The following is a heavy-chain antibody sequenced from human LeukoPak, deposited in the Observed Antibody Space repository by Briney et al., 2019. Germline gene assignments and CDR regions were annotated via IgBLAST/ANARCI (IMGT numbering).Heavy chain of an antibody. CDR3: AKEMKLVVVAALWSFDY. V-gene: IGHV3-23*01. J-gene: IGHJ4*02. CDR1: GGSFSGYY. D-gene: IGHD2-15*01. Sequence: PSETLSLTCAVYGGSFSGYYWSWVRQAPGKGLEWVSAISDSGGSTYYADSVKGRFTISRDNSKNTLYLQMNSLRAEDTAVYYCAKEMKLVVVAALWSFDYWGQGTLVTVSS. CDR2: ISDSGGST.